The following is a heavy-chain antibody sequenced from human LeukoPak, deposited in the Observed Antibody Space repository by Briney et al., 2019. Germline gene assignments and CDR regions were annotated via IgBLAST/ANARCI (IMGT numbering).Heavy chain of an antibody. CDR1: GFTFGSCA. D-gene: IGHD4-17*01. V-gene: IGHV3-23*01. Sequence: GGSLRLSCAASGFTFGSCAMSWVRQAPGKGLEWVSDINYDGGRTFYADSVKGRFTISRDNSKNTLYLQMNSLRAEGTAVYFCSKGRNGDYWGDFFDYWGRGTLVTVSS. CDR2: INYDGGRT. CDR3: SKGRNGDYWGDFFDY. J-gene: IGHJ4*02.